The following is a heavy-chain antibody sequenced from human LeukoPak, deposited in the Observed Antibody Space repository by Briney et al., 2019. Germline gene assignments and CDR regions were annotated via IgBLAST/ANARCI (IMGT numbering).Heavy chain of an antibody. V-gene: IGHV4-59*01. D-gene: IGHD1-26*01. CDR3: ARESSGGSYLFDY. CDR1: GGSFSGYY. J-gene: IGHJ4*02. Sequence: PSETLSLTCAVYGGSFSGYYWSWIRQPPGKGLEWIGYIYYSGSTNYNPSLKSRVTISVDTSKNQFSLKLSSVTAADTAVYYCARESSGGSYLFDYWGQGTLVTVSS. CDR2: IYYSGST.